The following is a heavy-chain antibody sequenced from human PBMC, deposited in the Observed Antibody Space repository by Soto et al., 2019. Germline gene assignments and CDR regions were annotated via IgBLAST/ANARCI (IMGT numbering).Heavy chain of an antibody. CDR2: IGDSGVNT. D-gene: IGHD3-16*01. V-gene: IGHV3-23*01. J-gene: IGHJ4*02. CDR1: GFTFSSYA. CDR3: AKRGSKYFDY. Sequence: EVQLLESGGGLVQPGGSLRLSCAASGFTFSSYAMSWVRQAPGKGLEWVSTIGDSGVNTYYADSVKGRFTISRDNSESTLYLQMTSLRVEDTAVYYCAKRGSKYFDYWGQGTLVSVSS.